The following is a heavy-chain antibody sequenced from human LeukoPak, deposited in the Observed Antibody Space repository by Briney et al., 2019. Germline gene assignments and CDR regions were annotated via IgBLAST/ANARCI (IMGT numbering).Heavy chain of an antibody. D-gene: IGHD3-10*01. V-gene: IGHV3-23*01. CDR3: AKDLEFFRFRAFTCDY. J-gene: IGHJ4*02. CDR1: GFTFSSYA. Sequence: GGSLRLSCAASGFTFSSYAMSWVRQAPGKGLEWVSAISGSGGSTYYADSVKGRFTISRDNSKNTLYLQMNSLRAEDTAVYYCAKDLEFFRFRAFTCDYWGQGTLVTVSS. CDR2: ISGSGGST.